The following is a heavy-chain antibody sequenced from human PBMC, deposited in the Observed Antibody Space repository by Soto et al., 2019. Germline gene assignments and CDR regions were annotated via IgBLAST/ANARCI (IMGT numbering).Heavy chain of an antibody. J-gene: IGHJ6*02. CDR3: ATSLDV. CDR2: IYYSGST. V-gene: IGHV4-28*01. Sequence: SETLSLTCAVSGYSISSSNWWGWIRQPLGKGLEWIGYIYYSGSTYYNPSLKSRVTMSVDTSKNQFSLNSLRAEDTAVYYCATSLDVWGQGTTVTVSS. CDR1: GYSISSSNW.